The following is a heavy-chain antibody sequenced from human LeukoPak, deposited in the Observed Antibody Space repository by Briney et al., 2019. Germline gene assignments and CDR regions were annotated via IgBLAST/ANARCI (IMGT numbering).Heavy chain of an antibody. J-gene: IGHJ4*02. D-gene: IGHD2-2*01. CDR2: ISYDGRNK. V-gene: IGHV3-30*18. CDR3: AKGYCSSTNCYAGDSMFDY. CDR1: GFTISSYG. Sequence: GGALRLSCAAAGFTISSYGMHWVRQAPGKGLEWVAVISYDGRNKYYADSVKGRFAISRDNSKSMLYLQMNSLRAEDTAVYYCAKGYCSSTNCYAGDSMFDYWGQGTLVTVSS.